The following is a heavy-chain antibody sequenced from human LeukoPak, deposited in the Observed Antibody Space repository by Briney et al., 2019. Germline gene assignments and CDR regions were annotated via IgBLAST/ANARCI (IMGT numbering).Heavy chain of an antibody. CDR3: ARAGNNGYNEIDN. D-gene: IGHD5-12*01. J-gene: IGHJ4*02. CDR2: ISTDGSAQ. Sequence: PGGSLRLSCAASGFTFSRYPMHWVRQAPGKAPGKGLECVAVISTDGSAQHYPDSVKGRFAISRDNSKNILYLQLDSLRHEDTALYYCARAGNNGYNEIDNWGQGTLVTVSS. V-gene: IGHV3-30*09. CDR1: GFTFSRYP.